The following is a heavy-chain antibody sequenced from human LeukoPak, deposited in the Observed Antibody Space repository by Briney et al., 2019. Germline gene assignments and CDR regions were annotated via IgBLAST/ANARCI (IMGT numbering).Heavy chain of an antibody. CDR1: GFSFSDYY. D-gene: IGHD1-26*01. CDR2: ISSSGTYT. J-gene: IGHJ4*02. CDR3: AKIAGTYSPDY. Sequence: GGSLRLSCAASGFSFSDYYMTWIRQAPGKGLEWVSYISSSGTYTNYADSVKGRFAISRDNAKNSLYLQMNSLSAEDTAVYYCAKIAGTYSPDYWGQGTLVTVSS. V-gene: IGHV3-11*06.